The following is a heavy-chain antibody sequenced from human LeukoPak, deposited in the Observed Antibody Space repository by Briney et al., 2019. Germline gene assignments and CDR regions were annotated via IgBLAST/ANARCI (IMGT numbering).Heavy chain of an antibody. CDR2: IYTSGST. CDR3: ARGLGYYYDSSGYYDY. Sequence: SETLSLTCIVSGGSISSGSYYWSWIRQPAGKGLEWIGRIYTSGSTNYNPSLKSRVTISVDTSKNQFSLKLSSVTAADTAVYYCARGLGYYYDSSGYYDYWGQGTLVTVSS. V-gene: IGHV4-61*02. CDR1: GGSISSGSYY. J-gene: IGHJ4*02. D-gene: IGHD3-22*01.